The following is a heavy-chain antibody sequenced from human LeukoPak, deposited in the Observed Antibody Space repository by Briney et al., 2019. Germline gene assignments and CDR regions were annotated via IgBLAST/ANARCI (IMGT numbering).Heavy chain of an antibody. J-gene: IGHJ4*02. D-gene: IGHD3-9*01. CDR1: GGSISSYY. CDR3: ASFYDTSTGIDY. Sequence: SETLSLTCTVSGGSISSYYWSWIRQPPGKGLEWIGYIYYSGSTNYNPSLKSRVTISVDTSKNQFSLKLSSVTAADTAVYYCASFYDTSTGIDYWGQGTLVTVSS. CDR2: IYYSGST. V-gene: IGHV4-59*01.